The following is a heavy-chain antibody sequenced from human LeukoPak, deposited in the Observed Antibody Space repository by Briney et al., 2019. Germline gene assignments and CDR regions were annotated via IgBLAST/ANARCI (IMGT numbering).Heavy chain of an antibody. Sequence: SETLSLTCTVSSGSISSYYWSWIRQPPGKGLEWIGYIYSSGSTSYNPSLESRVTISIDTSKNQFSLKLRSVTAADTAVYYCAREGTTITHFDFWGQGTLVTVSS. D-gene: IGHD4-11*01. J-gene: IGHJ4*02. CDR1: SGSISSYY. CDR2: IYSSGST. CDR3: AREGTTITHFDF. V-gene: IGHV4-59*01.